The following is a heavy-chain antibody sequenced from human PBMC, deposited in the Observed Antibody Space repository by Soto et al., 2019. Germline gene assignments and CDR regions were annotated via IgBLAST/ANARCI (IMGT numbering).Heavy chain of an antibody. J-gene: IGHJ6*02. CDR2: TYYKSKWYN. CDR3: ARVRVTMVRGIIMSYYGMDV. Sequence: SQTLSLTCAISGDSVSSNIAAWNWIRQSPSRGLEWLGRTYYKSKWYNDYAVSVKSRITINPDTSTNQFSLQLNSVTPEDTAVYYCARVRVTMVRGIIMSYYGMDVWGRGTAVTVSS. D-gene: IGHD3-10*01. CDR1: GDSVSSNIAA. V-gene: IGHV6-1*01.